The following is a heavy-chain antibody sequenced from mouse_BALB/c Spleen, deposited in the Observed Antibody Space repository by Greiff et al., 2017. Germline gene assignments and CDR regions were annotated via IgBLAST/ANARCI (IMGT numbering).Heavy chain of an antibody. V-gene: IGHV5-17*02. Sequence: EVQGVESGGGLVQPGGSRKLSCAASGFTFSSFGMHWVRQAPEKGLEWVAYISSGSSTIYYADTVKGRFTISRDNPKNTLFLQMTSLRSEDTAMYYCARHYYGSSDAMDYWGQGTSVTVSS. CDR3: ARHYYGSSDAMDY. CDR2: ISSGSSTI. J-gene: IGHJ4*01. D-gene: IGHD1-1*01. CDR1: GFTFSSFG.